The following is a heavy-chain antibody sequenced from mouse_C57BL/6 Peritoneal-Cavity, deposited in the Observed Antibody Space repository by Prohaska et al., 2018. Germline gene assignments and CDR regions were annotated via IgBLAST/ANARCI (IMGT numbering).Heavy chain of an antibody. CDR2: ITHSGET. CDR1: GFTITSGYY. D-gene: IGHD1-1*02. Sequence: QVQLQESGPGLVKPSQSLFLTCSITGFTITSGYYWICIRQSPGTPLEWSGYITHSGETFYNPPLKSPISITRETSKNQFFLQLNSVTTEDTAMYYCAGDSYGYWYFDVWGTGTTVTVSS. CDR3: AGDSYGYWYFDV. V-gene: IGHV12-3*01. J-gene: IGHJ1*03.